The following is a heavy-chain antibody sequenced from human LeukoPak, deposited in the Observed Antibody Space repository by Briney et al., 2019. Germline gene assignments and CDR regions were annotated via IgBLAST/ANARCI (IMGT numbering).Heavy chain of an antibody. D-gene: IGHD2-2*01. V-gene: IGHV5-51*01. CDR1: GYSFTSSW. Sequence: GESLKISCKGSGYSFTSSWIGWVRQMPGKGLEWMGIIYPGDSDTKYSPSFQGQVTISADKSITTAYLQWSSLKASDTAMYYCARQYCSSTSCYFDYWGQGTLVTVSS. CDR3: ARQYCSSTSCYFDY. CDR2: IYPGDSDT. J-gene: IGHJ4*02.